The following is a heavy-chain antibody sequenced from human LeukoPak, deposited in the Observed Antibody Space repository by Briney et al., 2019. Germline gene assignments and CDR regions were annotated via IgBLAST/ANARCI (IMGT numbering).Heavy chain of an antibody. CDR3: ARDSGGNFDY. Sequence: SETLSLTCAVSGGSISSGSYSWSWIRQPPGKGLEWIGYIYHSGSTYYNPSLKSRVTISVDRSKNQFSLKLSSVTAADTAVYYCARDSGGNFDYWGQGTLVTVSS. V-gene: IGHV4-30-2*01. J-gene: IGHJ4*02. D-gene: IGHD4-23*01. CDR1: GGSISSGSYS. CDR2: IYHSGST.